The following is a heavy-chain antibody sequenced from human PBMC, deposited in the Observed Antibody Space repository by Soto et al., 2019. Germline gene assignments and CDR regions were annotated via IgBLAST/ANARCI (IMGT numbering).Heavy chain of an antibody. CDR3: ARRLHYYCSGGSCYSRFDP. CDR1: GGSISSYY. CDR2: IYYSGST. D-gene: IGHD2-15*01. J-gene: IGHJ5*02. V-gene: IGHV4-59*08. Sequence: SETLSLTCTVSGGSISSYYWSWIRQPPGKGLEWIGYIYYSGSTNYNPSLKSRVTISVDTSKNQFSLKLSSVTAADTAVYYCARRLHYYCSGGSCYSRFDPWGQGTLVTVSS.